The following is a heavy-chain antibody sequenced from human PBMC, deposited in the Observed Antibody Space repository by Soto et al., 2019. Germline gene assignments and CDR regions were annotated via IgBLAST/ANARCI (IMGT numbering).Heavy chain of an antibody. Sequence: EVQLVESGGGLVKPGGSLRLSCAASGFTFSSYSMNWVRQAPGKGLEWVSCISSSSSYIYYADSVKGRFTISRDNAKNSLYLQMNSLRAEDTAVYYCARAKYYYDSHTGGWFDPWGQGTLVTVSS. CDR3: ARAKYYYDSHTGGWFDP. CDR1: GFTFSSYS. D-gene: IGHD3-22*01. J-gene: IGHJ5*02. CDR2: ISSSSSYI. V-gene: IGHV3-21*01.